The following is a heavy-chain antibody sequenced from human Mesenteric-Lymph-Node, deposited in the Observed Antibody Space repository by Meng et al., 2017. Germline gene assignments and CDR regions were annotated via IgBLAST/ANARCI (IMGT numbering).Heavy chain of an antibody. CDR1: GFTFSDYY. CDR2: ISGSGGST. Sequence: GGSLRLSCAASGFTFSDYYMSWIRQAPGKGLEWVSGISGSGGSTFYADSVKGRCTISRDNSKNTLYLQMNSLRAEDTAVYYCAKDRDSRVLPTGEVDYWGQGTLVTVSS. D-gene: IGHD3-22*01. J-gene: IGHJ4*02. V-gene: IGHV3-23*01. CDR3: AKDRDSRVLPTGEVDY.